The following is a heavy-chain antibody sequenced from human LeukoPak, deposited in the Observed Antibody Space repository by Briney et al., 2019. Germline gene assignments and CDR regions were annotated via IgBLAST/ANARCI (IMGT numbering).Heavy chain of an antibody. D-gene: IGHD6-19*01. V-gene: IGHV4-59*01. J-gene: IGHJ4*02. CDR3: ARVAVAGTLLLDY. CDR2: IYYSGST. CDR1: GGSISSYY. Sequence: SETLSLTCTVSGGSISSYYWSRIRQPPGKGLEWIGYIYYSGSTNYNPSLKSRVTISVDTSKNQFSLKLSSVTAADTAVYYCARVAVAGTLLLDYWGQGTLVTVSS.